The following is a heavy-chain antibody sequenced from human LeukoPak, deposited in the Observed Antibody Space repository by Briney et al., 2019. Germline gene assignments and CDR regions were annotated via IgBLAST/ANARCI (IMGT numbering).Heavy chain of an antibody. V-gene: IGHV3-23*01. Sequence: GGSLRLSCAASGFTFSSYAMNWVRQAPGKGLEWVASISTSGDSTYYADSVKGRFTISRDNSKNTLYVQTNSLRVEDTAVYYCVKGHSSGNWFDPWGQGTRVTVSS. CDR2: ISTSGDST. CDR1: GFTFSSYA. CDR3: VKGHSSGNWFDP. D-gene: IGHD3-10*01. J-gene: IGHJ5*02.